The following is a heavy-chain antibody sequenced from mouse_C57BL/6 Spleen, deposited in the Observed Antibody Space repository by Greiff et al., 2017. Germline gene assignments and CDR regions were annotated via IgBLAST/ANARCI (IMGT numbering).Heavy chain of an antibody. Sequence: VQLQQSGAELVKPGASVKLSCKASGYTFTSYWMHWVKQRPGRGLEWIGRIDPNTGGTKYNEKFKSKATLTVDKASTTAYMQLSSLTSADSAVSYCARWCYGSSPLAMDYWGQGTSVTVSS. CDR3: ARWCYGSSPLAMDY. CDR2: IDPNTGGT. CDR1: GYTFTSYW. D-gene: IGHD1-1*01. V-gene: IGHV1-72*01. J-gene: IGHJ4*01.